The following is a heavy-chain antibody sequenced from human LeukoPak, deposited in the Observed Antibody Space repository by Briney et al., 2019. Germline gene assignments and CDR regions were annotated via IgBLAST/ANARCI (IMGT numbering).Heavy chain of an antibody. D-gene: IGHD1-26*01. V-gene: IGHV1-69*06. CDR3: ARISGSYFDY. Sequence: PVKVSCKASGGTFSSYAISWVRQAPGQGLEWVGGIIPIFGTANYAQKFQGRVTITADKSTSTAYMELSSLRSEDTAVYYCARISGSYFDYWGQGTLVTVSS. CDR1: GGTFSSYA. J-gene: IGHJ4*02. CDR2: IIPIFGTA.